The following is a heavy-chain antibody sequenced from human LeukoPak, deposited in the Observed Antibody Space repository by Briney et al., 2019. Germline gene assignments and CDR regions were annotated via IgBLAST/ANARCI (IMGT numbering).Heavy chain of an antibody. V-gene: IGHV3-23*01. CDR2: ISGSGGST. J-gene: IGHJ3*02. CDR3: AKDPGIAVAGTEDDAFDI. D-gene: IGHD6-19*01. Sequence: AGGSLRLSCAASGFTFSSYAMNWVRQAPGKGLEWVSAISGSGGSTYYADSVKGRFTISRDNSKNTLYLQMNSLRAEDTAAYYCAKDPGIAVAGTEDDAFDIWGQGTMVTVSS. CDR1: GFTFSSYA.